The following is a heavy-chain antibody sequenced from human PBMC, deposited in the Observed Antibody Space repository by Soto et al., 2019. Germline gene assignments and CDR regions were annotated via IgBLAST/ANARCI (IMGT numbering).Heavy chain of an antibody. V-gene: IGHV3-21*01. CDR3: ARARAAAAGPFDY. Sequence: EVQLVESGGGLVKPGGSLRLSCAASGFTFSSYSMNWVRQAPGKGLEWVSSISSSSSYIYYADSVKGRFTISRDNAKNSLYLQMNSRRAEDTAVYYCARARAAAAGPFDYWGQGTLVTVSS. CDR2: ISSSSSYI. D-gene: IGHD6-13*01. CDR1: GFTFSSYS. J-gene: IGHJ4*02.